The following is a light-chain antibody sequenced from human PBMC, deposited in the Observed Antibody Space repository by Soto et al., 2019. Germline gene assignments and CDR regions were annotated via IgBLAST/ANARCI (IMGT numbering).Light chain of an antibody. CDR1: QSVSSSY. CDR2: GAS. CDR3: QQYGSSSWT. Sequence: EIVLTQSPGTLSLSPGERATLSCRVSQSVSSSYLAWYQQKPGQAPRLLIYGASSRATGIPDRFSGSGSGTDFTLTISRLEPEDFAVYYCQQYGSSSWTFGQGTKVDIK. J-gene: IGKJ1*01. V-gene: IGKV3-20*01.